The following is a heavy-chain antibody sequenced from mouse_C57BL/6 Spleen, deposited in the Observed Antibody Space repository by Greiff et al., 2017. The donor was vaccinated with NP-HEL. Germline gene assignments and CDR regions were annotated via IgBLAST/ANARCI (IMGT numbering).Heavy chain of an antibody. D-gene: IGHD1-1*01. Sequence: VQLQQPGAELVKPGASVKMSCKASGYTFTSYWITWVKQRPGQGLEWIGDIYPGSGSTNYNEKFKSKATLTVDTSSSTAYMQLSSLTSEDSAVYYCAREEVVAHWYFDVWGTGTTVTVSS. CDR1: GYTFTSYW. CDR3: AREEVVAHWYFDV. V-gene: IGHV1-55*01. CDR2: IYPGSGST. J-gene: IGHJ1*03.